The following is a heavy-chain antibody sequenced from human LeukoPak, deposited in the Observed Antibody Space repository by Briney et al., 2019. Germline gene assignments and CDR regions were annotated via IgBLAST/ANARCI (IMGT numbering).Heavy chain of an antibody. J-gene: IGHJ4*02. D-gene: IGHD2-2*01. V-gene: IGHV1-2*02. Sequence: ASVKVSCKASGYTFTGYYMHWVRQAPGQGLEWMGWINPNSGGTNYAQKFQGRVTMTRDTSISTACMELSRLRSDDTAVYYCARDGVVPAAMLGYWGQGTLVTVSS. CDR3: ARDGVVPAAMLGY. CDR2: INPNSGGT. CDR1: GYTFTGYY.